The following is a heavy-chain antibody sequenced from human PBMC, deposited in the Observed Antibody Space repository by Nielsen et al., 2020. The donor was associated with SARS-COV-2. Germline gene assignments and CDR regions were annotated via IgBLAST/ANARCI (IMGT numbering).Heavy chain of an antibody. CDR1: GYTFTSYD. Sequence: ASVKVSCKASGYTFTSYDINWVRQATGQGLEWMGWMNPNSGNTGYAQKFQGRVTMTRNTSISTAYMELGSLRSEDTAVYYCARGPPTVDTAMVPPYYYGMDVWGQGTTVTVSS. CDR3: ARGPPTVDTAMVPPYYYGMDV. V-gene: IGHV1-8*01. D-gene: IGHD5-18*01. CDR2: MNPNSGNT. J-gene: IGHJ6*02.